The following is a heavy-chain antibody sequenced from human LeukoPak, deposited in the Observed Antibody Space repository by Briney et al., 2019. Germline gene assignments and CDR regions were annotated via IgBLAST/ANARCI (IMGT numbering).Heavy chain of an antibody. CDR2: INHSGST. D-gene: IGHD6-6*01. CDR3: ARGLAARARRPQYFQH. CDR1: GGSFSGYY. V-gene: IGHV4-34*01. J-gene: IGHJ1*01. Sequence: SETLSLTCAVYGGSFSGYYWSWIGQPPGKGLEWSGEINHSGSTNYNPSLKSRVTISVDTSKNQFSLKLSSVTAADTAVYYCARGLAARARRPQYFQHWGQGTLVTVSS.